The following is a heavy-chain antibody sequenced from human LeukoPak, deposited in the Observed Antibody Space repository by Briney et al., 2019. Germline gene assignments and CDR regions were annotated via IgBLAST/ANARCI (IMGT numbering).Heavy chain of an antibody. CDR1: GDSISSSTNY. D-gene: IGHD6-19*01. V-gene: IGHV4-39*07. J-gene: IGHJ4*02. CDR3: AGSGWNGGPFDN. CDR2: FYYSGST. Sequence: PSETLSLTCTVSGDSISSSTNYWAWIRQPPGKGLEWIETFYYSGSTDYNPSLKSRVTISLDTSKNQFSLKLSSVTAADTAVYYCAGSGWNGGPFDNWGQGTLVTVSS.